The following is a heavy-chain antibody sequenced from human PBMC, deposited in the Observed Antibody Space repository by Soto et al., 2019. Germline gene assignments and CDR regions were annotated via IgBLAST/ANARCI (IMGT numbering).Heavy chain of an antibody. CDR3: AKVDHYYESSGYPSNFDY. J-gene: IGHJ4*02. Sequence: PGGSLRLSCAASGFTFSSYAMSWVRQAPGKGLEWVSAISGSGGSTYYADSVKGRFTISRDNSKNTLYLEMNSLRAEDTAVYYCAKVDHYYESSGYPSNFDYWGQGTLVTVSS. CDR1: GFTFSSYA. V-gene: IGHV3-23*01. D-gene: IGHD3-22*01. CDR2: ISGSGGST.